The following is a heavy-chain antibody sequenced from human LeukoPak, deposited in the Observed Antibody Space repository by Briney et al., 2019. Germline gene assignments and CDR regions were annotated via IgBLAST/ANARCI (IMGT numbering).Heavy chain of an antibody. CDR2: IYHSGST. J-gene: IGHJ4*02. V-gene: IGHV4-4*02. CDR1: GGSISSSNW. CDR3: ATQGDSSGWNFDY. Sequence: SETLSLTCAVSGGSISSSNWWSWVRQPPGKGLEWIGEIYHSGSTNYNPSLKSRVAISVDKSKNQFSLKLSSVTAADTAMYYCATQGDSSGWNFDYWGQGTLVTVSS. D-gene: IGHD6-25*01.